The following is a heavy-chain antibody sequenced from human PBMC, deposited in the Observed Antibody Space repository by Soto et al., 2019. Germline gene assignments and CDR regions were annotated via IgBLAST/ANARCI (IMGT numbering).Heavy chain of an antibody. J-gene: IGHJ4*02. V-gene: IGHV3-30-3*01. CDR1: GFTFSSYA. CDR3: ARDGGRDGYNSPFHFVFDY. D-gene: IGHD2-15*01. CDR2: ISYDGSNK. Sequence: GGSLRLSCAASGFTFSSYAMHWVRQAPGKGLEWVAVISYDGSNKYYADSVKGRFTISRDNSKNTLYLQMNSLRAEDTAVYYCARDGGRDGYNSPFHFVFDYWGQGTLVTVSS.